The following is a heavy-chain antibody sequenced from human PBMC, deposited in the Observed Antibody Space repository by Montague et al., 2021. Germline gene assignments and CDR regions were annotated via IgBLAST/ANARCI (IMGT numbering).Heavy chain of an antibody. V-gene: IGHV4-34*01. CDR2: ISHNGST. Sequence: SETLSLTCTVYGGSYSGYYWNWIRQSPGKGLEWIGEISHNGSTSYNPSLKCRVTMSVDTSKKQFSLNLNSVTAADTAVYYCARVLYVAVLLVATGWFDAWGQGTLVTVSS. D-gene: IGHD2-15*01. CDR3: ARVLYVAVLLVATGWFDA. CDR1: GGSYSGYY. J-gene: IGHJ5*02.